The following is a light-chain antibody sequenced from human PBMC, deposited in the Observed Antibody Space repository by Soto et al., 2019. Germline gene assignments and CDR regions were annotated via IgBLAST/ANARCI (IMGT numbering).Light chain of an antibody. CDR3: QEYNSFPYI. J-gene: IGKJ2*01. CDR1: QSISSW. Sequence: DIQMTQSPSTLSASVGDRVTITCRVSQSISSWLAWYQQKPGKAPKLLIYNASTLEDGVPSRFSGSGSGTDFSLTISSLRPDDFATYYCQEYNSFPYIFGQGTKLEIK. CDR2: NAS. V-gene: IGKV1-5*03.